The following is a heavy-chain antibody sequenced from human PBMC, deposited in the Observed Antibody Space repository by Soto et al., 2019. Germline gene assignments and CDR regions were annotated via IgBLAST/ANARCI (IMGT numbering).Heavy chain of an antibody. J-gene: IGHJ1*01. V-gene: IGHV4-61*01. D-gene: IGHD6-19*01. Sequence: SETLSLTCTVSGGSVSSGSYYWSWIRQPPGKGLEWIGYIYYSGSTNYNPSLKSRVTISVDTSKNQFSLKLSSVTAADTAVYYCAGVLSRWYPEYFKHWGQGTLGTVSS. CDR2: IYYSGST. CDR1: GGSVSSGSYY. CDR3: AGVLSRWYPEYFKH.